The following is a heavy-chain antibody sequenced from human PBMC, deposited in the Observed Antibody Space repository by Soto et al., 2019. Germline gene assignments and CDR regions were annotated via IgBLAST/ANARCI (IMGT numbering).Heavy chain of an antibody. CDR3: ARSVVPAESLDS. D-gene: IGHD2-2*01. Sequence: GGSLRLSCVASGFTFSSYAMHWVRQAPGKGLEWVAVISYDGSNKYYADSVKGRFTISRDNSKKALYLQMNSLRAEDTAVYYCARSVVPAESLDSWGQGTLVTVSS. CDR1: GFTFSSYA. CDR2: ISYDGSNK. V-gene: IGHV3-30-3*01. J-gene: IGHJ4*02.